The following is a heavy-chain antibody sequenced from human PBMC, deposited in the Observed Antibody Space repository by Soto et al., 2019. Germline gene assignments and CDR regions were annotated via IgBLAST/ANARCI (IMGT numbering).Heavy chain of an antibody. CDR2: IYYSGST. CDR3: ARARKGSFLEWSTYYFDY. J-gene: IGHJ4*02. CDR1: GGSISSSSYY. D-gene: IGHD3-3*02. Sequence: SETLSLTCTVSGGSISSSSYYWGWIRQPPGKGLEWIGSIYYSGSTYYNPSLKGRVTISVDTSKNQFSLKLSSVTAADTAVYYCARARKGSFLEWSTYYFDYWGQGTLVTVPQ. V-gene: IGHV4-39*01.